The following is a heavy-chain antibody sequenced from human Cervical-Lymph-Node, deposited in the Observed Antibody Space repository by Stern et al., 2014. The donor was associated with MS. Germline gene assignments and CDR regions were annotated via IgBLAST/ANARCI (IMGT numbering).Heavy chain of an antibody. CDR2: FNPSGGKS. CDR3: ARVLSLATSDS. CDR1: GYTFTTYY. J-gene: IGHJ4*02. V-gene: IGHV1-46*01. Sequence: VQLEESGAEIRKPGASVKISCEASGYTFTTYYIHWVRQAPGQELEWVALFNPSGGKSTYAQRFQGRVTVTGDTSTSTVSLELTGLTSEDTAVYYCARVLSLATSDSWGQGTLVIVSS. D-gene: IGHD1-1*01.